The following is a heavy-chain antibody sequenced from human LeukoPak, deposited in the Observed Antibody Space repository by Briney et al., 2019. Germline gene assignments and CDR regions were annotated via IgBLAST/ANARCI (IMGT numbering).Heavy chain of an antibody. CDR1: GGSISSSSYY. J-gene: IGHJ4*02. V-gene: IGHV4-39*01. Sequence: SETLSLTCTVSGGSISSSSYYWGWIRQPPGKGLEWIGSIFYTVNSYYNPSLKSRVTISVDTSKNQFSLKLSSVTAADTAVYYCARHGHDSSGYYHFDYWGQGTLVTVS. D-gene: IGHD3-22*01. CDR3: ARHGHDSSGYYHFDY. CDR2: IFYTVNS.